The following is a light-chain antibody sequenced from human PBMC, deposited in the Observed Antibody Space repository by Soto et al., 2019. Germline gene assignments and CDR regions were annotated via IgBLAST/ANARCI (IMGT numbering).Light chain of an antibody. V-gene: IGLV1-40*01. Sequence: QSVLTQPPSVSGAPGQRVTISCTGSSSNIGAGYDVHWYQQLPGTAPQLLIYGNSKRPSGVPDRFSGSKSGTSASLAITGLQAEDYADYYCPSYASRRTVVFGGGTKLTLL. CDR3: PSYASRRTVV. CDR2: GNS. J-gene: IGLJ2*01. CDR1: SSNIGAGYD.